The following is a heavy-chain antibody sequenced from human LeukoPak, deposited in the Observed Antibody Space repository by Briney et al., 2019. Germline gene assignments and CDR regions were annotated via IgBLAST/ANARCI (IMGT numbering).Heavy chain of an antibody. CDR3: ARGRQDVTMIVVVMTAVSYYLDV. D-gene: IGHD3-22*01. J-gene: IGHJ6*03. CDR1: GGSFSDYY. V-gene: IGHV4-34*01. Sequence: SETLSLTCAVYGGSFSDYYWTWIRQPPGKGLEWIGEMNPSGSTNYNPSLKSRVTISVDTSKNQLSLKLSSVTAADTALYYCARGRQDVTMIVVVMTAVSYYLDVWGKGTSVTVS. CDR2: MNPSGST.